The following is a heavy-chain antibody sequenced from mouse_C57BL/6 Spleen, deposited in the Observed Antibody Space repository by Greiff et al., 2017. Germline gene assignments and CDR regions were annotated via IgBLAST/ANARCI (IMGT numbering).Heavy chain of an antibody. J-gene: IGHJ1*03. CDR2: IYPGSGNT. D-gene: IGHD1-1*01. CDR3: ARSPSIYYYGSSYGYFDV. CDR1: GYTFTDYY. V-gene: IGHV1-76*01. Sequence: QVQLQQSGAELVRPGASVKLSCKASGYTFTDYYINWVKQRPGQGLEWIARIYPGSGNTYYNEKFKGKATLTAEKSYSTAYMQLSSLTSEDSAVYFCARSPSIYYYGSSYGYFDVWGTGTTVTVSS.